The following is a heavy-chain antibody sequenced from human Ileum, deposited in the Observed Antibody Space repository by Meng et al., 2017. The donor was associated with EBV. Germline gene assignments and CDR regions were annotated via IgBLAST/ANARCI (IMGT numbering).Heavy chain of an antibody. V-gene: IGHV4-30-2*01. CDR3: ARAHPVADFFDH. J-gene: IGHJ4*02. CDR1: GGSISICCHY. D-gene: IGHD4-23*01. CDR2: IHNSGST. Sequence: QVSGAGLVGLSLTLSRTCALSGGSISICCHYWSWIRHRQGKGLEWIGDIHNSGSTYYNSSLNTRVTRLVVRCRNQFSLLLSSVTAADTDVSYLARAHPVADFFDHWGQGTLVTVSS.